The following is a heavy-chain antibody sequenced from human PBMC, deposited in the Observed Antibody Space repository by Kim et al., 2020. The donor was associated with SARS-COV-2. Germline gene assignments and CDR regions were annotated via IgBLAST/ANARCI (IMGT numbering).Heavy chain of an antibody. V-gene: IGHV3-66*01. CDR3: ARETLRGYSGYVFDY. J-gene: IGHJ4*02. Sequence: DTVKGRFTISRDKSKNTLYLQMNSLRAEDTAVYYCARETLRGYSGYVFDYWGQGTLVTVSS. D-gene: IGHD5-12*01.